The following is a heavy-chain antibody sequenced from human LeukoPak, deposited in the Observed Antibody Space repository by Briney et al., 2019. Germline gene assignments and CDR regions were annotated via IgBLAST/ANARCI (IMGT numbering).Heavy chain of an antibody. CDR2: IWYDGSNK. V-gene: IGHV3-33*08. D-gene: IGHD3-3*01. CDR1: GFTFSTYA. CDR3: ARGAGNGVVYAFDI. Sequence: GGSLRLSCAASGFTFSTYAMSWVRQAPGKGLEWVAVIWYDGSNKYYADSVKGRFTISRDNSKNTLNVQMNSLRAEDTAVYYCARGAGNGVVYAFDIWGQGTMVTVSS. J-gene: IGHJ3*02.